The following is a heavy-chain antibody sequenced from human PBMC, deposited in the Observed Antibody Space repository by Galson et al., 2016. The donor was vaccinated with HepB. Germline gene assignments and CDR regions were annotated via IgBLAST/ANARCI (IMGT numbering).Heavy chain of an antibody. V-gene: IGHV1-18*04. CDR3: ARDQTDYGDHAAY. J-gene: IGHJ4*02. Sequence: SVKVSCKASGYTFTDYGFSWVRQAPGQGPEWMGWISAYSGDTTYAPNFEGRVTISRDTSTTTTYLEVRSLRSDDPAIYYCARDQTDYGDHAAYWGQGTLVTVSS. CDR1: GYTFTDYG. CDR2: ISAYSGDT. D-gene: IGHD4-17*01.